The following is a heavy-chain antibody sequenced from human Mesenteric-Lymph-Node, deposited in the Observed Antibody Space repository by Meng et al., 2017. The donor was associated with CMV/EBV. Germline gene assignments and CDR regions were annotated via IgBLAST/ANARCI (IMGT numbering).Heavy chain of an antibody. CDR3: ARVKAVAGEPLDY. Sequence: GESLKISCAASGFTFSSYSMNWVRQAPGKGLEWVSSISSSSSYIYYADSVKGRFTISRDNAKNSLYLQMSSLRAEDTAVYYCARVKAVAGEPLDYWGQGTLVTVSS. CDR2: ISSSSSYI. V-gene: IGHV3-21*01. D-gene: IGHD6-19*01. CDR1: GFTFSSYS. J-gene: IGHJ4*02.